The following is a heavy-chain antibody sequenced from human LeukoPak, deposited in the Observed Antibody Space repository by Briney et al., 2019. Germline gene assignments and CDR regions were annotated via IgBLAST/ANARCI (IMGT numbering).Heavy chain of an antibody. J-gene: IGHJ6*02. CDR2: ISSSSSYI. Sequence: GGSLRLSCAASGFTFSSYSMNWVRQAPGKGLEWISSISSSSSYIYYADSVKGRFTISRDNAKNSLYLQMNSLRAEDTAVYYCARLSVYCSSTSCPPYYYHGMDVWGQGTTVTVSS. D-gene: IGHD2-2*01. V-gene: IGHV3-21*01. CDR3: ARLSVYCSSTSCPPYYYHGMDV. CDR1: GFTFSSYS.